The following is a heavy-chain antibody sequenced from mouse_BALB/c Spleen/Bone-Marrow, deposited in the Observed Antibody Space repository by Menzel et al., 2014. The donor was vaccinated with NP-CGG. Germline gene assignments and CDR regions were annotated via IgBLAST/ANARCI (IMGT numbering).Heavy chain of an antibody. V-gene: IGHV14-3*02. D-gene: IGHD1-1*02. Sequence: VERKRSGPEPRNRWASGKLSSASYSINIKDTYMHWVKQRPEQGLEWLGRIDPANGNTKYEPKFQGKATITADTSSNTAYLRLSGRASEDTAGYCCARWERGGAWFFCWGHGALAAVCA. J-gene: IGHJ3*01. CDR3: ARWERGGAWFFC. CDR2: IDPANGNT. CDR1: SINIKDTY.